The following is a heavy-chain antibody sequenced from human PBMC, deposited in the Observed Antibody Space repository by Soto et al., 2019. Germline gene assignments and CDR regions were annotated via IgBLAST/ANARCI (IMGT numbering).Heavy chain of an antibody. V-gene: IGHV4-31*03. CDR3: ARDFTYSSGPTLGMGV. CDR1: GGSISSGGYY. Sequence: SETLSLTCTVSGGSISSGGYYWSWIRQHPGKGLEWIGHIYYSGSTYYNPSLKSRVTISVDTSKNQFSLKLSSVTAADTAVYYCARDFTYSSGPTLGMGVWGQGTTVTVSS. J-gene: IGHJ6*02. D-gene: IGHD6-19*01. CDR2: IYYSGST.